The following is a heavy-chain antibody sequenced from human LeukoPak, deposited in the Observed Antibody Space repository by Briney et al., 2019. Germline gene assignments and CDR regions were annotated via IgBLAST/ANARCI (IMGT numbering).Heavy chain of an antibody. CDR2: IYTSGST. Sequence: SEALSLTCTVSGGSISSYYWSWIRQPAGKGLEWIGRIYTSGSTNYNPSLKSRVTMSVDTSKNQFSLKLSSVTAADTAVYYCARVGCSSTSCYRGGWFDPWGQGTLVTVSS. CDR3: ARVGCSSTSCYRGGWFDP. J-gene: IGHJ5*02. CDR1: GGSISSYY. D-gene: IGHD2-2*02. V-gene: IGHV4-4*07.